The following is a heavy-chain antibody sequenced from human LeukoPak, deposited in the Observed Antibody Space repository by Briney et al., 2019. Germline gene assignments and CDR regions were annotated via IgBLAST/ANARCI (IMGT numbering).Heavy chain of an antibody. CDR3: ARITYYYDSSGYYLNWFDP. D-gene: IGHD3-22*01. J-gene: IGHJ5*02. V-gene: IGHV4-39*07. Sequence: PSETLSLTCTVSGGSISSSSYYWGWIRQPPGKGLEWIGSIYYSGSTYYNPSLKSRVTISVDKSKNQFSLKLSSVTAADTAVYYCARITYYYDSSGYYLNWFDPWGQGTLVTVSS. CDR1: GGSISSSSYY. CDR2: IYYSGST.